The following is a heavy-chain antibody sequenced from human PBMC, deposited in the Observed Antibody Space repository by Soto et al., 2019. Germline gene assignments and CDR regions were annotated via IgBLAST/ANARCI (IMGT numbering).Heavy chain of an antibody. CDR3: ARDKAYYYDSSGYYPIGY. D-gene: IGHD3-22*01. Sequence: XSVKVSCKASGYTFTSYYMHCVRQAPGQGLEWMGIINPSGGSTSYAQKFQGRVTMTRDTSTSTVYMELSSLRSEDTAVYYCARDKAYYYDSSGYYPIGYWGQGTLVTVSS. CDR2: INPSGGST. J-gene: IGHJ4*02. CDR1: GYTFTSYY. V-gene: IGHV1-46*01.